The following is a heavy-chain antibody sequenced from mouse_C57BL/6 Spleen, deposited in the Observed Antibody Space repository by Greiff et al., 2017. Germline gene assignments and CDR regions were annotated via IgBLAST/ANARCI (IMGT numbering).Heavy chain of an antibody. CDR1: GFTFSSYG. CDR2: ISSGGSYT. D-gene: IGHD2-1*01. Sequence: EVQLVESGGDLVKPGGSLKLSCAASGFTFSSYGMSWVRQTPDKRLEWVATISSGGSYTYYPDSVKGRITISRDKAKNTLYLQMSSLKSEDTAMYYCARHDRYYGSYYFDYWGQGTTLTVSS. CDR3: ARHDRYYGSYYFDY. V-gene: IGHV5-6*01. J-gene: IGHJ2*01.